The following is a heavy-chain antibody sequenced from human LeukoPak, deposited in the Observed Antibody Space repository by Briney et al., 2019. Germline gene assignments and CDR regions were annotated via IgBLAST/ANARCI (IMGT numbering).Heavy chain of an antibody. CDR1: GGSFSGYY. Sequence: SETLSLTCVVYGGSFSGYYWSWIRQPPGKGLEWIGEINHSGGTNYNPSLKSRVTMSVDTSKKQFSLKLSSVTAADTAVYYCARHLGGGIYFDYWGQGTLVTVSS. J-gene: IGHJ4*02. V-gene: IGHV4-34*01. CDR3: ARHLGGGIYFDY. D-gene: IGHD3-16*01. CDR2: INHSGGT.